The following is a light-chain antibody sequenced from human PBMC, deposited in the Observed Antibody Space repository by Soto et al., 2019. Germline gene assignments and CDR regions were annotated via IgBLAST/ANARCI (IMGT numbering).Light chain of an antibody. CDR3: LLWYGGAYF. Sequence: QAVVTQGPSLTVSPGGTVTLTCASSTGAVTKGFSPNWLQQRPGQPPRALIYSINKTHSWTPARFSGSLLGGKAALTLSGVQPEDEAVYYCLLWYGGAYFLGTGTKV. V-gene: IGLV7-43*01. CDR1: TGAVTKGFS. CDR2: SIN. J-gene: IGLJ1*01.